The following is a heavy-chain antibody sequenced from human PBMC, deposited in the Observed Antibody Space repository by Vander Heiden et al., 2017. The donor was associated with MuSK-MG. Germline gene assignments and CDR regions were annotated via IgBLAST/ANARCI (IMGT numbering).Heavy chain of an antibody. J-gene: IGHJ4*02. CDR3: ATRDLNSGYDYFPFF. CDR2: FDPEDGET. D-gene: IGHD5-12*01. V-gene: IGHV1-24*01. Sequence: QVQLVQSGAEVTKPAASVKVSCKVSGYTLPELSIHWVRQAPGKGLEWMGGFDPEDGETIYAQKFQGRVTMTEDTSTDTAYMELSSLRSEDTAVYYCATRDLNSGYDYFPFFWCQVTLVTVSS. CDR1: GYTLPELS.